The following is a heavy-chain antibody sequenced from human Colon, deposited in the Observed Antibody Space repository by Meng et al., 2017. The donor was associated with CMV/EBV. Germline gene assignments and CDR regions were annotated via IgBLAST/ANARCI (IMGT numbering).Heavy chain of an antibody. CDR2: ISGNGGST. Sequence: GESLKISCAASGFTFSSYGMSWVRQAPGKGLEWVSVISGNGGSTYYGDSVKGRFTISRDNSNNTLYLQMRSLRAEDTAVYYCARDSYPLRGDYWGQGTLVTVSS. D-gene: IGHD3-16*01. CDR1: GFTFSSYG. J-gene: IGHJ4*02. CDR3: ARDSYPLRGDY. V-gene: IGHV3-23*01.